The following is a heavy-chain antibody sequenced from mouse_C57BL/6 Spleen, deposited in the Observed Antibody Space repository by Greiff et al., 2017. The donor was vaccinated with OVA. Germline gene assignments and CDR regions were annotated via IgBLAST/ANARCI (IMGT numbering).Heavy chain of an antibody. Sequence: VQLQQPGAELVKPGASVKMSCQTSRYTFTSYWITWVKQRPGQGLEWIGDIYPGSGSTNYNEKFKSKATLTVDTSSSTAYMQLSSLTSEDSAVYYCARFDYDLYFDYWGQGTTLTVSS. V-gene: IGHV1-55*01. J-gene: IGHJ2*01. CDR3: ARFDYDLYFDY. CDR2: IYPGSGST. D-gene: IGHD2-4*01. CDR1: RYTFTSYW.